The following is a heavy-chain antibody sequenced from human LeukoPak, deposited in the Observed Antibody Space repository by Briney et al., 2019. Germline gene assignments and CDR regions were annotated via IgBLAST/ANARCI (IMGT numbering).Heavy chain of an antibody. CDR3: ARGPFFFDS. CDR1: GFTFTNYW. V-gene: IGHV3-7*01. D-gene: IGHD3-3*01. J-gene: IGHJ4*02. CDR2: IKEDESEK. Sequence: PGGSLRLSCAASGFTFTNYWMSWVRQAPGKGLEWVANIKEDESEKYSVEGRFTISRDNAKISLYLDMNSLRAEDTAVYYCARGPFFFDSWGQGTLVTASS.